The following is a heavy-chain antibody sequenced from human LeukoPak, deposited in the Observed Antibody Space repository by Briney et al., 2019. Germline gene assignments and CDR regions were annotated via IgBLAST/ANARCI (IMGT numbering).Heavy chain of an antibody. V-gene: IGHV3-21*01. Sequence: GGSLRLSCAASGFTFSSYSMNWVRQAPGQGLEGVSSISSSSSYIYYADSVKGRFTISRDNAKNSLYLQMNSLRAEDTAVYYCARVMLTAYYYDSSGYYEDYWGQGTLVTVSS. CDR2: ISSSSSYI. CDR3: ARVMLTAYYYDSSGYYEDY. CDR1: GFTFSSYS. J-gene: IGHJ4*02. D-gene: IGHD3-22*01.